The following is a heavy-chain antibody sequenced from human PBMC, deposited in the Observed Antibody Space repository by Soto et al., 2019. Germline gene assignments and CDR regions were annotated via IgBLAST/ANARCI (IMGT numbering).Heavy chain of an antibody. CDR1: GFTFSSYS. V-gene: IGHV3-21*01. J-gene: IGHJ4*02. CDR3: ARPIFGVAPDY. Sequence: GALRLSCAASGFTFSSYSMNWVRQAPGKGLEWVSSISSSSYIYYADSVKGRFTISRDNAKNSLYLQMNSLRAEATAVYYCARPIFGVAPDYWGQGTLVTVSS. D-gene: IGHD3-3*01. CDR2: ISSSSYI.